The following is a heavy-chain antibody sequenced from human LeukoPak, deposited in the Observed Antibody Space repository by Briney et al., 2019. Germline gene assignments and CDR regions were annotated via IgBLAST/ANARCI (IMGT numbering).Heavy chain of an antibody. CDR3: ARGSDSSSWYVYFDY. D-gene: IGHD6-13*01. J-gene: IGHJ4*02. Sequence: SETLSLTCTVSGGSISSGSYYWSWIRQPAGKGLEWIGRIYTSGSTNYNPSLKSRVTISVDTSKNQFSLKLSSVTAADTAVYYCARGSDSSSWYVYFDYWGQGTLVTVSS. V-gene: IGHV4-61*02. CDR2: IYTSGST. CDR1: GGSISSGSYY.